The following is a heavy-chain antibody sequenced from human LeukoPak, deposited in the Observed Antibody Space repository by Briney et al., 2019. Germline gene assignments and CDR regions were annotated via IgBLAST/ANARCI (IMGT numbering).Heavy chain of an antibody. CDR1: GGSISSYY. J-gene: IGHJ6*03. CDR3: ARRIPYYMDV. Sequence: KPSETLSLTCTVSGGSISSYYWSWIRQPPAKGLEWIGYIYTSGSTNYNPSLKSRVTISVDTSKNQFSLKLSSVTAADTAVYYCARRIPYYMDVWGKGTTVTVSS. CDR2: IYTSGST. V-gene: IGHV4-4*09.